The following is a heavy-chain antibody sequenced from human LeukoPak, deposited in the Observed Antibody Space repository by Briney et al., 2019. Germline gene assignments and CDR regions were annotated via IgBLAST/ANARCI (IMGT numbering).Heavy chain of an antibody. V-gene: IGHV5-51*01. J-gene: IGHJ4*02. CDR1: GYSFTTYW. Sequence: GESLKISCKGSGYSFTTYWVGWVRQMPGKGLGLMGIIYPGGSDIRYSPSFQGQVTISADKSISTAYLQWSSLKASDTAMYYFSRTQVATTTHAPYYFDFWGQGTLVTVSS. CDR3: SRTQVATTTHAPYYFDF. D-gene: IGHD1-26*01. CDR2: IYPGGSDI.